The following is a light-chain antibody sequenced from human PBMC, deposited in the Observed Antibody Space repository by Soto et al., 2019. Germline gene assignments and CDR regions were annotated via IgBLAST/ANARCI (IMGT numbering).Light chain of an antibody. V-gene: IGLV2-14*03. CDR1: SSDVGGYNY. Sequence: QSVLTQPASVSGSPGQSITISCTGTSSDVGGYNYVSWYQQHPGRAPKLMIFDVTNRPSGVSYRFSGSKSANTASLTISGLQAEDEADYYCSSYTSSGATIFGGGTKLTVL. J-gene: IGLJ2*01. CDR2: DVT. CDR3: SSYTSSGATI.